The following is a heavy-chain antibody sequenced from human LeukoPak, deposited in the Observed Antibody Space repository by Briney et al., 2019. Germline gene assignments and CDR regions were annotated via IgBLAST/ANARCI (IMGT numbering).Heavy chain of an antibody. D-gene: IGHD2-8*01. CDR3: ASTNDAYYFDY. J-gene: IGHJ4*02. CDR1: GFTFSSYS. CDR2: ISSSSSYI. V-gene: IGHV3-21*01. Sequence: GGSLRLSCAASGFTFSSYSMNWVRQAPGKGLEWVSSISSSSSYIYYADSVKGRFTISRDNAKNSLYLQMNSLRAEDTAVYYCASTNDAYYFDYWGQGTLVTVSS.